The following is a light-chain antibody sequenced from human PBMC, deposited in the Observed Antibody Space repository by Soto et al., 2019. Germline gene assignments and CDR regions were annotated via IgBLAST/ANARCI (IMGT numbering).Light chain of an antibody. J-gene: IGKJ1*01. CDR2: DAS. CDR3: QQRSNWPRTWT. Sequence: EIVLTQSPATLSXXPXXXXXLXXSAXQSVSSYLAWYQQKPGQAPRLLIYDASNRATGIPARFSGSGSGTDFTLTISSLEPEDFAVYYCQQRSNWPRTWTFGQGTKVDIK. V-gene: IGKV3-11*01. CDR1: QSVSSY.